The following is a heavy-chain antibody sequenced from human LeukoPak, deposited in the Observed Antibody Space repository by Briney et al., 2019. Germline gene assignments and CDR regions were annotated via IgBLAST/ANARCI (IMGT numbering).Heavy chain of an antibody. CDR2: ISAYNGNT. V-gene: IGHV1-18*01. CDR3: AKGWMATISWPFDI. D-gene: IGHD5-24*01. CDR1: GYTFTSYD. Sequence: ASVKVSCKASGYTFTSYDINWVRQAPGQGLEWMGWISAYNGNTNYAQKLQGRVTMTTDTSTSTAYMELRSLRSDDTAVYYCAKGWMATISWPFDIWGQGTMVTVSS. J-gene: IGHJ3*02.